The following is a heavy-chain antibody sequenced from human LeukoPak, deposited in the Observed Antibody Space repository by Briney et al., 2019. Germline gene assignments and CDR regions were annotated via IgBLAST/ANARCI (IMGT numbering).Heavy chain of an antibody. CDR1: GGSLTNYY. J-gene: IGHJ4*02. V-gene: IGHV4-59*01. D-gene: IGHD5-12*01. CDR2: IYYTGTT. Sequence: SETLSLTCTVSGGSLTNYYWSWIRQPPGKGVEWIGYIYYTGTTIYNPSLQSRVTISLDRSKNQFSLNLTSVTAADTAVYYCARDPGYSGYGTPPYFDYWGQGTLVTVSS. CDR3: ARDPGYSGYGTPPYFDY.